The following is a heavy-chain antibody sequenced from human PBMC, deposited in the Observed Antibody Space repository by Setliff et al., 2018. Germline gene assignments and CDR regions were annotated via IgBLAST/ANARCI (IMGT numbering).Heavy chain of an antibody. J-gene: IGHJ3*02. V-gene: IGHV1-69*13. Sequence: SVKVSCKASGDTFSTYSLSWVRQAPGQGLEWMGRIIPVFGTAKYVQKFQGRVTITADESTRTAYMELSSLRSEDTAIYYCARGRDGYNSNAFEIWGQGTLVTVSS. CDR1: GDTFSTYS. D-gene: IGHD5-12*01. CDR2: IIPVFGTA. CDR3: ARGRDGYNSNAFEI.